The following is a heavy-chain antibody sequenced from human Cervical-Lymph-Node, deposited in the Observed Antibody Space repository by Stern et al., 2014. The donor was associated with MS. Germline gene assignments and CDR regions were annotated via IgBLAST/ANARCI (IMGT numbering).Heavy chain of an antibody. Sequence: VQLAESGPGLVKPSQTLSLTCTVSGGSISSDDYHWTWIRQHPGNGLEWIGCIPCTGTTCCDPTLKMRVSLSIDTSKNQCSLKLKSVTAADTAVYYCAVSRGTNWFDPWGQGTLVTVSS. CDR2: IPCTGTT. V-gene: IGHV4-30-4*01. CDR3: AVSRGTNWFDP. CDR1: GGSISSDDYH. D-gene: IGHD2-8*01. J-gene: IGHJ5*02.